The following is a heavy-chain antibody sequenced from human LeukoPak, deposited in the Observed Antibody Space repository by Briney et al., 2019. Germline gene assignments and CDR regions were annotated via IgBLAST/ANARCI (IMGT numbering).Heavy chain of an antibody. D-gene: IGHD2-2*01. Sequence: SETLSLTCAVSGDSISSYYWSWIPQPPGKGLEWIGDIYYTGSTNYNPPLKSQVTISVDTSKNQFSLKLSSVTAADTAVYYCARDRCGRTSCYPGAFDIWGQGTMVTVSS. V-gene: IGHV4-59*01. J-gene: IGHJ3*02. CDR2: IYYTGST. CDR3: ARDRCGRTSCYPGAFDI. CDR1: GDSISSYY.